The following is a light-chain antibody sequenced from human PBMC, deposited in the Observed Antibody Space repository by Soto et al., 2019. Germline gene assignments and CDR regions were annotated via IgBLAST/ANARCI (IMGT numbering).Light chain of an antibody. CDR1: SSYVGSYNL. J-gene: IGLJ1*01. CDR2: EVS. CDR3: CSYAGSSTYV. Sequence: QSLLTQPAPGSGSPGQSITISCPGTSSYVGSYNLVSWYQQHPGKAPKLMIYEVSKRPSGVSNRFSGSKSGNTASLTISGLQAEDEADYYCCSYAGSSTYVFGTGTKVTVL. V-gene: IGLV2-23*02.